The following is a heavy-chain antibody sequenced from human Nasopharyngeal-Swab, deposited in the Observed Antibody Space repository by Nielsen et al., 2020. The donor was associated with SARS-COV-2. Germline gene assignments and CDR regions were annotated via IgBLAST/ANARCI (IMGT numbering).Heavy chain of an antibody. CDR2: INPNSGGT. Sequence: ASVKVSCKASGYTFTGYYMHWVRQAPGQGLEWMGWINPNSGGTNYAQKFQGWVTMTRDTSISTAYMELSRLRSDDTAVYYCARSHIVVVTDAFDIWGQGTMFTVSS. CDR1: GYTFTGYY. V-gene: IGHV1-2*04. CDR3: ARSHIVVVTDAFDI. J-gene: IGHJ3*02. D-gene: IGHD2-21*02.